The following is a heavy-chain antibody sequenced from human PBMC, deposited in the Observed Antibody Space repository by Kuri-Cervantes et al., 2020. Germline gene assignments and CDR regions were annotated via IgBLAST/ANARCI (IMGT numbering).Heavy chain of an antibody. D-gene: IGHD6-13*01. V-gene: IGHV1-2*02. J-gene: IGHJ4*02. CDR2: IDPNSGGT. CDR1: GYTFTGYY. CDR3: ARDHGGIAAAGTLDY. Sequence: ASVKVSCKASGYTFTGYYMHWVRQAPGQGLEWMGWIDPNSGGTNYAQKFQGRVTMTRDTSTSTVYMELSSLRSEDTAVYYCARDHGGIAAAGTLDYWGQGTLVTVSS.